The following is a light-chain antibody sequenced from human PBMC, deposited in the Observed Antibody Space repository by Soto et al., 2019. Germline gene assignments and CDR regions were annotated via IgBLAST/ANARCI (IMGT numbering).Light chain of an antibody. CDR1: QTVVYSTSSQSY. CDR3: QQYYDTPYT. CDR2: WAS. V-gene: IGKV4-1*01. Sequence: DIVMTQSPDSLAVSLGERATINCKSSQTVVYSTSSQSYLAWYQQKPGQPPKLLIYWASTRESGVPDRFSGSVSGTDFTLTISTLQAEDVAIYYCQQYYDTPYTFGQGTKLVIK. J-gene: IGKJ2*01.